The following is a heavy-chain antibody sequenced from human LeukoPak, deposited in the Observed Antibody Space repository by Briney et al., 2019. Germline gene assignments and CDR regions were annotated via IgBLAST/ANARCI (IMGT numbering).Heavy chain of an antibody. J-gene: IGHJ4*02. CDR1: GFTFSNAW. D-gene: IGHD3-10*01. CDR3: TTVKFGELSSHFDY. V-gene: IGHV3-15*01. CDR2: IKSKIDGGTT. Sequence: SGGSLRLSCAVSGFTFSNAWMSWVRQAPGKGLEWVGRIKSKIDGGTTDYAAPVRGRFTISRDESKNTLYLQMSRLKTEDTAVYYCTTVKFGELSSHFDYRGQGTLVTVSS.